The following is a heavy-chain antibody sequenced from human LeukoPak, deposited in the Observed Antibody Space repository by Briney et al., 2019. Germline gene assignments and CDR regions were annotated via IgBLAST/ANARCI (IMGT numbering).Heavy chain of an antibody. Sequence: SETLSLTCTVSGGSISSYYWSWIRQPPGKGLEWIGNIYHSGSTQYNPSLKSRVTISVDRSKNQFSLKLSSVTAADTAMYYCARASSGGVWFDPWGQGTQVTVSS. CDR1: GGSISSYY. J-gene: IGHJ5*02. V-gene: IGHV4-59*12. D-gene: IGHD2-15*01. CDR2: IYHSGST. CDR3: ARASSGGVWFDP.